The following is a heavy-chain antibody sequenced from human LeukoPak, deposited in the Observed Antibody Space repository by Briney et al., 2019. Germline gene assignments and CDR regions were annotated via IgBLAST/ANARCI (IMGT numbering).Heavy chain of an antibody. J-gene: IGHJ3*02. CDR3: AKENGYVWGSPDGAFDI. CDR1: GFTFSDYY. CDR2: ISSSGSTI. D-gene: IGHD3-16*01. Sequence: PGGSLRLSCAASGFTFSDYYMSWIRQAPGKGLEWVSYISSSGSTIYYADSVKGRFTISRDNSKNTLYLQMNSLRAEDTAVYYCAKENGYVWGSPDGAFDIWGQGTMVTVSS. V-gene: IGHV3-11*01.